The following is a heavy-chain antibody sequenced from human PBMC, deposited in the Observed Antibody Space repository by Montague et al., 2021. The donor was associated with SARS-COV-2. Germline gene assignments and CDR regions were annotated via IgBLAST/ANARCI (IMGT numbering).Heavy chain of an antibody. CDR2: IWNDGSKK. Sequence: SLRLFCAASGFTHSKYGVHWVRQAPGKGLEWVASIWNDGSKKHHADSVKGRFTISRDNSNNMLYLQMDSLRADDAGVYYRVGDPGDPDTFDFWGRGTQVTVSS. V-gene: IGHV3-33*01. CDR1: GFTHSKYG. D-gene: IGHD7-27*01. CDR3: VGDPGDPDTFDF. J-gene: IGHJ4*02.